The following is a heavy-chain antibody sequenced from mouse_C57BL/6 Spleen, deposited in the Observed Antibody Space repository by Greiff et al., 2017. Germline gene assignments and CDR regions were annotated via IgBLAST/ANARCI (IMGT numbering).Heavy chain of an antibody. J-gene: IGHJ2*01. CDR2: IYPGSGNT. Sequence: QVQLKESGPELVKPGASVKISCKASGYSFTSYYIHWVKQRPGQGLEWIGWIYPGSGNTKYNEKFKGKATLTADTSSSTAYMQLSSLTSEDSAVYYCARTVPHYFDYWGQGTTLTVSS. CDR1: GYSFTSYY. CDR3: ARTVPHYFDY. V-gene: IGHV1-66*01. D-gene: IGHD1-1*01.